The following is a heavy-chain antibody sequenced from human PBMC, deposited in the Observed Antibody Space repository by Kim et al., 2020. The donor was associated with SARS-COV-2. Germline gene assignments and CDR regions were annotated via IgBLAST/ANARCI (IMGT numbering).Heavy chain of an antibody. CDR3: ARSSGSYYRRSHDY. D-gene: IGHD1-26*01. Sequence: GGSLRLSCAASGFTFDDYGMSWVRQAPGKGLEWVSGINWNGGSTGYADSVKGRFTISRDNAKNSLYLQMNSLRAEDTALYHCARSSGSYYRRSHDYWGQGTLVTVSS. J-gene: IGHJ4*02. CDR1: GFTFDDYG. CDR2: INWNGGST. V-gene: IGHV3-20*01.